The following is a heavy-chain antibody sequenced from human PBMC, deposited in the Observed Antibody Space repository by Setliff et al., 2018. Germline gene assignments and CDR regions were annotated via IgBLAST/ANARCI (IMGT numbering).Heavy chain of an antibody. D-gene: IGHD6-6*01. J-gene: IGHJ4*02. CDR2: INHRGST. CDR3: ARGRNIAARLLDS. V-gene: IGHV4-34*01. Sequence: SETLSLTCAAYGGTFSDCHWTWIRQSPEKGLEWIGEINHRGSTNYNPSLKSRVTISVDTSKDQFSLKVISMTAADTAVYYCARGRNIAARLLDSWGQGTLVTVSS. CDR1: GGTFSDCH.